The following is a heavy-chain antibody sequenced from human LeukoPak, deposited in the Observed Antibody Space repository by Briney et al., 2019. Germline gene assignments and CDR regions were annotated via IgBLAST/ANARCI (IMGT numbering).Heavy chain of an antibody. CDR2: ISGSGGST. Sequence: SGGPLRLSCAASGFTFSSYAMSWVRQAPGKGLEWVSAISGSGGSTYYADSVKGRFTISRDNSKNTLYLQMNSLRAEDTAVYYCAKGAELWFDFGYWGQGTLVTVSS. V-gene: IGHV3-23*01. D-gene: IGHD3-10*01. CDR1: GFTFSSYA. CDR3: AKGAELWFDFGY. J-gene: IGHJ4*02.